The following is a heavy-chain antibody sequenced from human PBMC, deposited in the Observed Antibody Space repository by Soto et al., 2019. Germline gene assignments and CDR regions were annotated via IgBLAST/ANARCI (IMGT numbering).Heavy chain of an antibody. Sequence: ASVKVSCKASGYTFTGYYMHWVRQAPGQGLEWMGWINPNSGGTNYAQKFQGWVTMTRDTSISTAYMELSRLRSDDTAVYYCARGPPGGFGEGSPRAFDIWGQGTTVTVSS. D-gene: IGHD3-10*01. V-gene: IGHV1-2*04. CDR3: ARGPPGGFGEGSPRAFDI. CDR2: INPNSGGT. CDR1: GYTFTGYY. J-gene: IGHJ3*02.